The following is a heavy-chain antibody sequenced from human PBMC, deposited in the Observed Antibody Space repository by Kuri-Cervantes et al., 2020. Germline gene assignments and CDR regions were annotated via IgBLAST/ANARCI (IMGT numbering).Heavy chain of an antibody. CDR2: ISYDGSNK. J-gene: IGHJ6*02. Sequence: LTCAASGFTFSSYGMHWVRQAPGKGLEWVAVISYDGSNKYYADSVKGRFTISRDNSKNTLYLQMNSLRAEDTAVYYCARDRRSRYYYYYYGMDVWGQGTTVTVSS. CDR3: ARDRRSRYYYYYYGMDV. D-gene: IGHD5-24*01. CDR1: GFTFSSYG. V-gene: IGHV3-30*03.